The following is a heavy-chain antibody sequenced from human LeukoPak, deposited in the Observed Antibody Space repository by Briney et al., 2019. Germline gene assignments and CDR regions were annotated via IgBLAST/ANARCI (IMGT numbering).Heavy chain of an antibody. D-gene: IGHD1-1*01. Sequence: GRSVKLSCEASGFTFSSYGMPWVRQAPGKGLEWVAVIAYDGSNRFYAEYVKGRFTISRDKSKDTPYLQLNSLRAEDTAVYYCEKGAKDWDVRPYYYYYGMDVWGKGTMVTVSS. CDR2: IAYDGSNR. V-gene: IGHV3-30*18. CDR1: GFTFSSYG. J-gene: IGHJ6*04. CDR3: EKGAKDWDVRPYYYYYGMDV.